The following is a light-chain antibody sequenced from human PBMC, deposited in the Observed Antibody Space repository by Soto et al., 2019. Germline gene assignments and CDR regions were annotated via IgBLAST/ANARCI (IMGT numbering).Light chain of an antibody. CDR3: CSYAGNGAWV. Sequence: QSALTQPASVSGSPGQSITISCTGTSSDIGYYDYVSWYQHHSGKAPKLIIYEVNSRPSGVSNRFSGSKSGNTASLTISGLQAEDEGDFFCCSYAGNGAWVFGGGTKLTVL. CDR1: SSDIGYYDY. CDR2: EVN. V-gene: IGLV2-14*01. J-gene: IGLJ3*02.